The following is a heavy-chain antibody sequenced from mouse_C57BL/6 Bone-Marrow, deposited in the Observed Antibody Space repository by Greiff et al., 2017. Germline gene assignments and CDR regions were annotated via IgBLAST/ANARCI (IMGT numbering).Heavy chain of an antibody. CDR3: ARSSPYDYGDD. CDR2: IPPNSGST. J-gene: IGHJ2*01. D-gene: IGHD2-4*01. Sequence: VQLQQPGAELVKPGASVKLSCKASGYTFTSYWMHWVKQRPGQGLEWIGMIPPNSGSTNYNEKFKSKATLTVEKSSSTAYMQLSSLTSEDSAVYYCARSSPYDYGDDWGQGTTLTVSS. V-gene: IGHV1-64*01. CDR1: GYTFTSYW.